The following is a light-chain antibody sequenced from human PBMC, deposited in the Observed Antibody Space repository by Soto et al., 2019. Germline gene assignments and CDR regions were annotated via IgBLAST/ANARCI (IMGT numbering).Light chain of an antibody. Sequence: EVVLTQSPATLSLSPGERATLSCRASQSVSSYLAWYQQKPGQAPRLLIYDASNRATGIPARFSGSGSGTDFTLTISRLEPEDFAVYYCQQYGSSPTTFGQVTMVAIK. CDR3: QQYGSSPTT. J-gene: IGKJ1*01. CDR2: DAS. CDR1: QSVSSY. V-gene: IGKV3-20*01.